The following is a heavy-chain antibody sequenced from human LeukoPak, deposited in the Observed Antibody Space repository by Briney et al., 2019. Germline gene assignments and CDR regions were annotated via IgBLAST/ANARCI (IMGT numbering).Heavy chain of an antibody. J-gene: IGHJ6*03. Sequence: SVKVSCKASGGTFSSYAISWVRQAPGQGLEWMGGIIPIFGTANYAQKFQGRVTITTDESTSTAYMELSSLRSEDTAVYYCARAMTTPLYYYYYYMDVWGKGTTVTVSS. D-gene: IGHD4-11*01. CDR3: ARAMTTPLYYYYYYMDV. CDR2: IIPIFGTA. V-gene: IGHV1-69*05. CDR1: GGTFSSYA.